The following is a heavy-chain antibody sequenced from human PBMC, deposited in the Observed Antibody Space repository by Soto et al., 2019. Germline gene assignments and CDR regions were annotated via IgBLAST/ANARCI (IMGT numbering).Heavy chain of an antibody. V-gene: IGHV1-18*01. CDR2: IATYNSNR. Sequence: ASVKVSCKASGGTFSSYAISWVRQAPGQGREWMGWIATYNSNRNLAQKFQGRLTLTTDTSTSTAYMELKSLGYDDTAVYYCARVVRGVVNWFDPWGQGTLVTVSS. CDR3: ARVVRGVVNWFDP. CDR1: GGTFSSYA. J-gene: IGHJ5*02. D-gene: IGHD3-10*01.